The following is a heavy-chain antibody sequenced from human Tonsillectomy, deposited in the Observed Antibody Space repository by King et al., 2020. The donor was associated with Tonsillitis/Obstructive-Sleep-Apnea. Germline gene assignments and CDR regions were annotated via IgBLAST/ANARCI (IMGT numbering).Heavy chain of an antibody. V-gene: IGHV3-53*01. CDR2: IFSGVST. CDR1: GFTVRNHY. J-gene: IGHJ4*02. CDR3: ARADVPAVIDY. Sequence: VQLVESGGGFIQPGGSLRLSCSALGFTVRNHYMNWVRQAPGKGLEWGSVIFSGVSTNYADSVKGRFTVSRDTSKNTVYLQMNSLRVEDTAVYFCARADVPAVIDYWGQGSLVTVSS. D-gene: IGHD2-2*01.